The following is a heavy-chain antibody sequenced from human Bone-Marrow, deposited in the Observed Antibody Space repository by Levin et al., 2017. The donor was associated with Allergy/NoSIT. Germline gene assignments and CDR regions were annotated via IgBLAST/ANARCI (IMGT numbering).Heavy chain of an antibody. D-gene: IGHD6-13*01. J-gene: IGHJ6*02. CDR1: GFAFSTYG. Sequence: GESLKISCAASGFAFSTYGMNWVRQAPGTGLEWVSTISGAGGNTYYADSVKGRFTISRDNSKGTLYLQMNSLRAEDTAIYYCAKGGQQFLATPHYYSGMDVWGQGTTVTVSS. CDR3: AKGGQQFLATPHYYSGMDV. V-gene: IGHV3-23*01. CDR2: ISGAGGNT.